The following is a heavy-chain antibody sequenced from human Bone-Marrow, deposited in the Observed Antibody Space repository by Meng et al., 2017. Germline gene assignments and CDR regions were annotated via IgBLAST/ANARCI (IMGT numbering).Heavy chain of an antibody. Sequence: ESLKISCTVSGGSISSSSYYWGWIRQPPGKGLEWIGSIYYSGSTYYNPSLKSRVTISVDTSKNQFSLKLSSVTAADTAVYYCARGCGYSSSWYPYYFDYWGQGTLVTVSS. V-gene: IGHV4-39*07. D-gene: IGHD6-13*01. CDR3: ARGCGYSSSWYPYYFDY. CDR2: IYYSGST. J-gene: IGHJ4*02. CDR1: GGSISSSSYY.